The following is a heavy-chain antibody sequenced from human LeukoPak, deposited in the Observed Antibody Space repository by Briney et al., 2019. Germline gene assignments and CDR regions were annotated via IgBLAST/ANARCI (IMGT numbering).Heavy chain of an antibody. CDR1: GFTFDDYA. Sequence: GWSLRLSCAASGFTFDDYAMHWVRRAPGKGLEWVSGISWNSGSIGYADSVKGRFTISRDNAKNSLYLQMNSLRAEDTALYYCAKDMHYWGQGTLVTVSS. J-gene: IGHJ4*02. V-gene: IGHV3-9*01. CDR3: AKDMHY. CDR2: ISWNSGSI.